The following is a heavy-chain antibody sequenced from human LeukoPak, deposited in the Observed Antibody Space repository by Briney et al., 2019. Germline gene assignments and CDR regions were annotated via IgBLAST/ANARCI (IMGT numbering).Heavy chain of an antibody. J-gene: IGHJ6*03. CDR2: IYTSGSP. D-gene: IGHD3-10*01. Sequence: SETLSLTCTVSGVSISSYYWSWIRQPAEKGLEWIGHIYTSGSPNYNPSLKSRVTMSVDTSKNQFSLKLNSVTAADTAVYYCARDVEVLLWFGDLGNNYYYYMDVWGKGTTVTVSS. CDR3: ARDVEVLLWFGDLGNNYYYYMDV. CDR1: GVSISSYY. V-gene: IGHV4-4*07.